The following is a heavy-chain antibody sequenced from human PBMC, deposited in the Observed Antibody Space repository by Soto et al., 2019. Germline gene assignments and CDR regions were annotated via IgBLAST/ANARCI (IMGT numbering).Heavy chain of an antibody. CDR3: ARGWLRDPWMY. CDR2: ISASSTYI. CDR1: GFIFSSYT. V-gene: IGHV3-21*01. D-gene: IGHD3-9*01. Sequence: EVQLVESGGGLVKPGGSLRLSCAASGFIFSSYTMNWVRQAPGKGLEWVSSISASSTYIYYADSLKGRFTISRDNAYNSLYLQMAGPGAEDTSFYYCARGWLRDPWMYWGQGTLVTVSS. J-gene: IGHJ4*02.